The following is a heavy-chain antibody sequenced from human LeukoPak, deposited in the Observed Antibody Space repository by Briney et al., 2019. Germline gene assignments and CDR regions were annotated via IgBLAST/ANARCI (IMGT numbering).Heavy chain of an antibody. Sequence: GGSLRLSCAASGFTFSSYSMNWVRQAPGEGLEWVSSISSSSYIYYADSVKGRFTISRDNAKNSLYLQMNSLRAEDTAVYYCARDQGYSGYDWTMGYYYYGMDVWGQGTTVTVSS. CDR3: ARDQGYSGYDWTMGYYYYGMDV. V-gene: IGHV3-21*01. CDR2: ISSSSYI. J-gene: IGHJ6*02. CDR1: GFTFSSYS. D-gene: IGHD5-12*01.